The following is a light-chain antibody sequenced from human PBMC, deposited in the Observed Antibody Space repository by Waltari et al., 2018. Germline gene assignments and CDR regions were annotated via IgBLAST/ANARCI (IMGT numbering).Light chain of an antibody. CDR2: DVS. J-gene: IGLJ1*01. CDR3: NSYSTSSTFV. Sequence: QSALTQPASVSGSPGQSITISCTGSNSDVGGYNFVSWYQQHPGKAPKLMIYDVSNRRSGVSNRFSGSKSGNTASLTISGLQPEDAADYYCNSYSTSSTFVFGPGTRVTVL. V-gene: IGLV2-14*01. CDR1: NSDVGGYNF.